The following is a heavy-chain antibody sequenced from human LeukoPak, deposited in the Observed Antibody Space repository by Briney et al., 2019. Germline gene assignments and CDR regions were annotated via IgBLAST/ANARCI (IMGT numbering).Heavy chain of an antibody. CDR1: GFSLSTSGVG. Sequence: SGPTLVNPTQTLTLTCTFSGFSLSTSGVGVGWIRQPPGKALEWLALIYWDDGKRYSPSLKSRLTITKDPSKTKVVLTMTNMDPGKAAPYYRPHRRGVDVFDIGGKGTRVTVSS. CDR3: PHRRGVDVFDI. CDR2: IYWDDGK. V-gene: IGHV2-5*02. J-gene: IGHJ3*02. D-gene: IGHD3-16*01.